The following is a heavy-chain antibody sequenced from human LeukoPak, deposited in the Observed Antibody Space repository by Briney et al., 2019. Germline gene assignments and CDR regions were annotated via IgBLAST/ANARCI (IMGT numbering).Heavy chain of an antibody. J-gene: IGHJ4*02. CDR2: ISSNSSTT. CDR1: GFTFSSYS. Sequence: GGSLRLSCAASGFTFSSYSMSWVRQAPREGLVWVSYISSNSSTTYYADSVKGRFTISRDTAKNSLYLQMNTLIAEDTAVYYCASRGYNSGWYGPEIDYWGQGTLVSVSS. V-gene: IGHV3-48*01. D-gene: IGHD6-19*01. CDR3: ASRGYNSGWYGPEIDY.